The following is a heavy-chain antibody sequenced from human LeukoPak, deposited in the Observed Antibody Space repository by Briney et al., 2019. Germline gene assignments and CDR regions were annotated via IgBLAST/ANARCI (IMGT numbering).Heavy chain of an antibody. Sequence: GALRLSCAASGFTFSSYWMSWVRQAPGKGLEWVANIKQDGSEKYYVDSVKGRFTISRDNAKNSLYLQMNSLRAEDTAVYYCARGILTGFYFDYWGQGTLVTVSS. CDR1: GFTFSSYW. CDR3: ARGILTGFYFDY. J-gene: IGHJ4*02. D-gene: IGHD3-9*01. CDR2: IKQDGSEK. V-gene: IGHV3-7*04.